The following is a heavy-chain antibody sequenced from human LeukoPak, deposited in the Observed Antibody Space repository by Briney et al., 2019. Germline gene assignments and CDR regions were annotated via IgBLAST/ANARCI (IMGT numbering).Heavy chain of an antibody. CDR1: GFTFSSYA. CDR2: ISGSGGSI. D-gene: IGHD4-17*01. Sequence: PGGSLRLSCAASGFTFSSYAMSWVRQASGKGLEWVSSISGSGGSIYYADSVKGRFTTSRDNSKDTLYLQMNSLRAEDTAVYYCAKRPSDYGDYVSYFDYWGQGTLVTVSS. J-gene: IGHJ4*02. CDR3: AKRPSDYGDYVSYFDY. V-gene: IGHV3-23*01.